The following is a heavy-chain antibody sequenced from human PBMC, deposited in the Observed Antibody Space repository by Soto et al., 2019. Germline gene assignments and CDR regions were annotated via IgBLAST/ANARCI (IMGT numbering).Heavy chain of an antibody. D-gene: IGHD6-19*01. J-gene: IGHJ3*02. Sequence: EVQLLESGGGLVQPGGSLRLSCAASGFTFSSYAMSWVRQAPGKGLEWVSAISGSGGSTYYADSVKGRFTISRDNSKNTLYLQMNSLRAEDTAVYYCAKGRSKLVDGTRDAFDIWGQGTMVTVSS. CDR3: AKGRSKLVDGTRDAFDI. CDR1: GFTFSSYA. CDR2: ISGSGGST. V-gene: IGHV3-23*01.